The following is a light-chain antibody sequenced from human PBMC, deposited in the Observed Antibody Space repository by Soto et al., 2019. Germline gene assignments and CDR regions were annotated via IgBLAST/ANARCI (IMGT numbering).Light chain of an antibody. V-gene: IGKV3-11*01. J-gene: IGKJ1*01. CDR3: QQHGSSPWT. Sequence: EIVLTQSPATLSLSPGERATLSYRASQSVSSYLAWYQQKPGQAPRLLIYDASNRATGIPARFSGSGSGTDFTLTISSLEPEDFAVYYCQQHGSSPWTFGQGTKVEIK. CDR2: DAS. CDR1: QSVSSY.